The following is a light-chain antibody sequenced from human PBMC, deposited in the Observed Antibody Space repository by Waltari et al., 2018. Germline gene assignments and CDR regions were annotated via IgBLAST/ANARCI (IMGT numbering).Light chain of an antibody. V-gene: IGLV2-14*01. J-gene: IGLJ3*02. CDR3: STQTTTYTWV. CDR1: SSDFGSYKS. Sequence: QSAPTQPPSVSGSPGQAVTISCTGTSSDFGSYKSVSWYQQYPGKAPKLVIYGVSNRPSGVSHRFTGSKSGNTASLTISVLQAEDEAEYYCSTQTTTYTWVFGGGTRLTVL. CDR2: GVS.